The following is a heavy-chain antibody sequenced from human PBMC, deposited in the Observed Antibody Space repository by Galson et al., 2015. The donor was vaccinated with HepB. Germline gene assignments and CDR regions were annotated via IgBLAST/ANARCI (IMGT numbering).Heavy chain of an antibody. Sequence: SLRLSCAASGFTVSSNYMSWVRQAPGKGLEWVSVIYSGGSTYYADSVKGRFTISRDNSKNTLYLQMNSLRAEDTAVYYCARGENSGWSGSRNWYFDLWGRGTLVTVSS. CDR2: IYSGGST. CDR1: GFTVSSNY. J-gene: IGHJ2*01. D-gene: IGHD6-19*01. CDR3: ARGENSGWSGSRNWYFDL. V-gene: IGHV3-53*01.